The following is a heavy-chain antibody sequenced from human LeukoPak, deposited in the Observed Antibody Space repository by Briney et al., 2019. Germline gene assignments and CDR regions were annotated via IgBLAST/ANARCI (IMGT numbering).Heavy chain of an antibody. V-gene: IGHV3-7*01. Sequence: GGSLRLSCAASGFTFSTFWMSWVRQAPGKGLEWVANIKQDGSDKYFVDSVKGRFTISRDNAKNSLYLQMISLRAEDTAVYYCARDLSVGAKPDLGFDYWGQGTLVTVSS. CDR1: GFTFSTFW. J-gene: IGHJ4*02. D-gene: IGHD1-26*01. CDR3: ARDLSVGAKPDLGFDY. CDR2: IKQDGSDK.